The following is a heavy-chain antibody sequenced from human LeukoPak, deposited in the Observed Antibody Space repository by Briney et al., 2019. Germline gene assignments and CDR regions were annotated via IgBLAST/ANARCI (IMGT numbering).Heavy chain of an antibody. CDR1: GFTFSDYY. Sequence: GGSLGLSCAASGFTFSDYYMSWIRQAPGKGLEWVASITSSSYIYYADSLRGRFTISRDNAKITVYLQMNSLRAEDTGMYYCARNYGSESYSGMDVWGKGTTVTVSS. D-gene: IGHD3-10*01. CDR3: ARNYGSESYSGMDV. J-gene: IGHJ6*04. V-gene: IGHV3-69-1*01. CDR2: ITSSSYI.